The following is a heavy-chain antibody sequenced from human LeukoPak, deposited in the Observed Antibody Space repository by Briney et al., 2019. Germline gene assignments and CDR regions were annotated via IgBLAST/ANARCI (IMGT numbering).Heavy chain of an antibody. V-gene: IGHV4-59*08. CDR3: ARPGGSGYDAFDI. J-gene: IGHJ3*02. D-gene: IGHD3-3*01. CDR2: IYYSGST. Sequence: PSETLSLTCTVSGGSISSYYWSWIRQPPGKGLEWIGYIYYSGSTYYNPSLKSRVTISVDTSKNQFSLKLSSVTAADTAVYYCARPGGSGYDAFDIWGQGTMVTVSS. CDR1: GGSISSYY.